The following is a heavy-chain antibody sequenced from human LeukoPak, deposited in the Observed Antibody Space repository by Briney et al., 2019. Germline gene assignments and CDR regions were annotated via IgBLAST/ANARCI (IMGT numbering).Heavy chain of an antibody. V-gene: IGHV1-18*01. Sequence: ASVKVSCKASGYTFTSYGSSWVRQAPGQVLEWMGWISAYNGNTNYAQKLQGRVTMTTDTSTSTAYMELRSLRSDDTAVYYCARDHIGLRLSDYWGQGTLVTVSS. CDR2: ISAYNGNT. CDR1: GYTFTSYG. D-gene: IGHD5-12*01. J-gene: IGHJ4*02. CDR3: ARDHIGLRLSDY.